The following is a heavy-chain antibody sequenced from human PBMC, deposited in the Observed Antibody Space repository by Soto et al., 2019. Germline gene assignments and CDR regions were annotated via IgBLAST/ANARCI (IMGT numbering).Heavy chain of an antibody. V-gene: IGHV1-69*02. CDR2: IIPILGIA. J-gene: IGHJ4*02. CDR1: GGTFSSYT. Sequence: QVQLVQSGAEVKKPGSSVKVSCKASGGTFSSYTISWVRQAAGQGLEWMGRIIPILGIANYAQKFQGRVTITADKSTSTAYMELSSLRSEDTAVYYCARGVVVAAPFDYWGQGTLVTVSS. D-gene: IGHD2-15*01. CDR3: ARGVVVAAPFDY.